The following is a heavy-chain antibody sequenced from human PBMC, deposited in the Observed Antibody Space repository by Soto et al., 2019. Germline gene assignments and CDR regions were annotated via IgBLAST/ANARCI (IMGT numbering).Heavy chain of an antibody. D-gene: IGHD1-26*01. CDR1: GYTFTTFW. CDR3: ARIYGTTTPCDSWFDP. Sequence: PGESLKISCTGFGYTFTTFWISWVRQMPGKGLEWMGRIDPGDTYATYSPAFQGHVTISADKATSTAYLQWSSLKASDTAMYYCARIYGTTTPCDSWFDPWGQGTLVTVSS. V-gene: IGHV5-10-1*01. CDR2: IDPGDTYA. J-gene: IGHJ5*02.